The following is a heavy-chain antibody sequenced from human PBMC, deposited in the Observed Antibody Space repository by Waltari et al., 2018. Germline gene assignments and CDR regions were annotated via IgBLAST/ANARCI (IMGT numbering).Heavy chain of an antibody. CDR1: GGSISSYY. D-gene: IGHD3-3*01. V-gene: IGHV4-59*01. Sequence: QVQLQESGPGLVKPSETLSLTCTVSGGSISSYYWSWIRQPPGKGLEWIGYIYYSGSTNSNPSLKSRVTISVDTSKNQFSLKLSSVTAADTAVYYCARSGYDFWSGYYTGGAFDIWGQGTMVTVSS. CDR3: ARSGYDFWSGYYTGGAFDI. CDR2: IYYSGST. J-gene: IGHJ3*02.